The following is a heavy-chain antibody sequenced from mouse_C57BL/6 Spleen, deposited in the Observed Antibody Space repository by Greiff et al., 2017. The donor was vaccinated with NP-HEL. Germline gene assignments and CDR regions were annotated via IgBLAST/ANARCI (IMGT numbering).Heavy chain of an antibody. J-gene: IGHJ4*01. D-gene: IGHD1-1*01. CDR3: ARDLDYGSTCAMDY. CDR2: SRNKANDYTT. Sequence: EVQLVESGGGLVQSGRSLRLSCATSGFTFSDFYMEWVRQAPGKGLEWIAASRNKANDYTTEYSASVKGRFIVSRDTSQSILYLQMNALRAEDTAIYYCARDLDYGSTCAMDYWGQGTSVTVYS. CDR1: GFTFSDFY. V-gene: IGHV7-1*01.